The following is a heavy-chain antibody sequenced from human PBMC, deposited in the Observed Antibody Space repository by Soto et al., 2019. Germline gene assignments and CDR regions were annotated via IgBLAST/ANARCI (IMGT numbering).Heavy chain of an antibody. CDR1: GGTFSSYA. J-gene: IGHJ4*02. CDR3: ARELQYYYDSSGYYSY. CDR2: IIPIFGTA. D-gene: IGHD3-22*01. V-gene: IGHV1-69*12. Sequence: QVQLVQSGAEVKKPGSSVKVSCKASGGTFSSYAISWVRQAPGQGLEWMGGIIPIFGTANYAQKFQGRVTIIADESTSTAYMELSSLRSEDTAVYYCARELQYYYDSSGYYSYWGQGTLVTVSS.